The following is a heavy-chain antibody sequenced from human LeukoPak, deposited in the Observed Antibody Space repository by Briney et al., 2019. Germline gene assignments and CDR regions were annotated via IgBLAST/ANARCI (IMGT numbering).Heavy chain of an antibody. CDR2: IYSSGST. D-gene: IGHD6-19*01. J-gene: IGHJ4*02. CDR1: GGSISSGSYY. Sequence: SETLSLTCTVSGGSISSGSYYWSWIRQPAGKTLEWIGRIYSSGSTNYNPSLKGRVTISVDTSKNQFSLKLRSVTATDTAVYYCARVRVGAVADYWGQGTLVTVSS. CDR3: ARVRVGAVADY. V-gene: IGHV4-61*02.